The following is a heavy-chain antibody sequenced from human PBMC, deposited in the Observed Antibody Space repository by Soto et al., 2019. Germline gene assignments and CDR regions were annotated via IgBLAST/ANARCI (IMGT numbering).Heavy chain of an antibody. D-gene: IGHD4-17*01. Sequence: GGSLRLSCAASGFTFSSYGMHWVRQAPGKGLEWVAVIWYDGSNKYYADSVKGRFTISRDNSKNTLYLQMNSLRAEDTAVYYCARVYGDPCYFDYWGQGTLVTVSS. CDR2: IWYDGSNK. J-gene: IGHJ4*02. V-gene: IGHV3-33*01. CDR1: GFTFSSYG. CDR3: ARVYGDPCYFDY.